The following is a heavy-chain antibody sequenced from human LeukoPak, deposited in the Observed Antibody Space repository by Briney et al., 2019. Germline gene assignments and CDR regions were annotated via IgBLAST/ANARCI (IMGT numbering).Heavy chain of an antibody. CDR3: ARDREVVADWDYYYGMDV. CDR2: IYTSGST. Sequence: PSETLSLTCTVSGGSISSYYWSSIRQPAGKGLEWIGRIYTSGSTNYDPSLKSRVTLSVDTSKNQFSLKLSSVTAADTAVYYCARDREVVADWDYYYGMDVWGQGTTVTVSS. V-gene: IGHV4-4*07. CDR1: GGSISSYY. J-gene: IGHJ6*02. D-gene: IGHD2-15*01.